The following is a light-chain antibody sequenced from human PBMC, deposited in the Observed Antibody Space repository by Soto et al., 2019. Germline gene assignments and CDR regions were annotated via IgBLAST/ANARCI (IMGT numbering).Light chain of an antibody. CDR1: SSDVGGYNY. Sequence: QSVLTQPRSVSGSPGQSVTISCTGTSSDVGGYNYVSWYEQHPVKAPKLMIYDVTKRPSGVPDRFSGSKSGNTASLTISGLQAEDEADYYCCSYAGSYTWVFVTGTKLTVL. J-gene: IGLJ1*01. V-gene: IGLV2-11*01. CDR3: CSYAGSYTWV. CDR2: DVT.